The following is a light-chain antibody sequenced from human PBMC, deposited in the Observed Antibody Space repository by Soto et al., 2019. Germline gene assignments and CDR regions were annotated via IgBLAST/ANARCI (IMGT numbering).Light chain of an antibody. CDR2: GNS. J-gene: IGLJ2*01. V-gene: IGLV1-40*01. Sequence: QPVLTQPPSVSGAPGQRVTISCTGSSSDIGAGYGVHWYQQLPGTAPKLLIYGNSNRPSGVPDRFSGSKSGTSASLAITGLQAEDEADYYCQSYDSSQVVFGGGTKVTVL. CDR1: SSDIGAGYG. CDR3: QSYDSSQVV.